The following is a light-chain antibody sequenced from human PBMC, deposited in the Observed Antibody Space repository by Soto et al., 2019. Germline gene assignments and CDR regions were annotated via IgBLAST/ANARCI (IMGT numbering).Light chain of an antibody. CDR1: QDVSRS. CDR3: QQLWTYPLT. J-gene: IGKJ4*01. Sequence: DTQLTQSPSFLSASVGDRVTITCRASQDVSRSLGWYQQKAGKAPKLLISAASTLHSGVPSRFSGSGSDTDFTLTISNLQPEDFATYYCQQLWTYPLTFGGGTKVVIK. CDR2: AAS. V-gene: IGKV1-9*01.